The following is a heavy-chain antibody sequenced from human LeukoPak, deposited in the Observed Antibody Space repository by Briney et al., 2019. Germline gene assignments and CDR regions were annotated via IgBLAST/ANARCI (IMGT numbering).Heavy chain of an antibody. Sequence: GESLKISCKGSGYSFTNYWIGWVRQMPGKGLEWMGIIYPGDSDTRYSPSFQGQVTISADKSISTAYLQRSSLKASNTAMYYCARLPRDGDVDYFDYWGQGTLVTVSS. CDR1: GYSFTNYW. V-gene: IGHV5-51*01. CDR2: IYPGDSDT. D-gene: IGHD4-17*01. CDR3: ARLPRDGDVDYFDY. J-gene: IGHJ4*02.